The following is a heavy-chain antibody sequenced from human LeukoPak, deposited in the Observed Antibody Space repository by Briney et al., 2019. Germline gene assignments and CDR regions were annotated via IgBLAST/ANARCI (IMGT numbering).Heavy chain of an antibody. CDR2: INPKSGDP. CDR3: ARDPGHDTSNYGGLDF. D-gene: IGHD4-11*01. J-gene: IGHJ4*02. Sequence: ASVKVSCKTSGYRFTGYYMHWVRQAPGQGLEWMGWINPKSGDPIYVQKFQGRVTLTRDTSIDTVYLELSSLKSDDTAVYYCARDPGHDTSNYGGLDFGGQGTLVTVSS. V-gene: IGHV1-2*02. CDR1: GYRFTGYY.